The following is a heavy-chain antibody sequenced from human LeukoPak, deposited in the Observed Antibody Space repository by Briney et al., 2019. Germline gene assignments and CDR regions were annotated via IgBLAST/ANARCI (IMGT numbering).Heavy chain of an antibody. CDR2: IYHSGST. CDR1: GGSISSSNW. CDR3: AASIAAGDAFDI. D-gene: IGHD2-15*01. V-gene: IGHV4-4*02. Sequence: SETLSLTCAVSGGSISSSNWWSWVRQPPGKGLEWIGEIYHSGSTNYNPSLKSRVTILVDESKNHFSLRLSSVTAADTAVYYCAASIAAGDAFDIWGQGTMVTVSS. J-gene: IGHJ3*02.